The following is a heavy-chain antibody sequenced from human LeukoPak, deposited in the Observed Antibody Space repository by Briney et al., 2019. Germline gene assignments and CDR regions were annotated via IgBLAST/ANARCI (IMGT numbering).Heavy chain of an antibody. CDR1: GFPVITND. CDR2: LYSDGNT. J-gene: IGHJ4*02. Sequence: GSLRLSCAVSGFPVITNDMTWVRQAPGKGLEWVSVLYSDGNTKYADSVQGRFTISRDNSKNTLYLEMNSLSPDDTAVYYCARGVEPLAANTLAYWGQGTLVTVSS. CDR3: ARGVEPLAANTLAY. D-gene: IGHD1-14*01. V-gene: IGHV3-53*01.